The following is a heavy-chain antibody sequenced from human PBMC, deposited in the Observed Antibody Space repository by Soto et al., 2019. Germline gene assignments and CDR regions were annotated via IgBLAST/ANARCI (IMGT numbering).Heavy chain of an antibody. CDR3: ARDWGACSPGECYSHRFDR. D-gene: IGHD2-21*01. CDR2: SWHDGRHL. J-gene: IGHJ3*01. V-gene: IGHV3-33*01. CDR1: GFTLDTYG. Sequence: QEQLVESGGGTVQPGGSLRLSCAVSGFTLDTYGMHWVRQAAGQGLEWVAVSWHDGRHLDYADSVRGRFTVFRDDSKNTLFLEMTGLRGDDSAVYFCARDWGACSPGECYSHRFDRWGQVTLGTVSS.